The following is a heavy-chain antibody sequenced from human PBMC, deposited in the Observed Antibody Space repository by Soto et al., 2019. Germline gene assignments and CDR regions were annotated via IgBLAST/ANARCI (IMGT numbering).Heavy chain of an antibody. CDR2: ITTAATRNI. Sequence: EVQLVESGGSLVNPGGSLRLSCSASGFPFSSYTMYWVRQAPGKGLEWVSSITTAATRNIFYADSVKGRFTISRDNANNILFLQMNNVRVEDTAVYYCVRDEPIFGAIPRMDIWGQGTTVTVSS. CDR1: GFPFSSYT. V-gene: IGHV3-21*02. J-gene: IGHJ6*02. CDR3: VRDEPIFGAIPRMDI. D-gene: IGHD3-3*01.